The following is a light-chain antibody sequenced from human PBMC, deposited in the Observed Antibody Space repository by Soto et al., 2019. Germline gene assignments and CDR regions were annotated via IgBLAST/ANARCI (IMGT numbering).Light chain of an antibody. V-gene: IGKV3-20*01. J-gene: IGKJ4*01. CDR3: QQYGSSPFT. CDR1: QSVSSTY. Sequence: DIVLTQSPGTLSLSPGERATLSCRASQSVSSTYLAWYQQKPGQAPRLLIYDASIRATGIPDRFSGSGSGTDFTLTISRLEPEDFAVYYCQQYGSSPFTFGGGTKVEIK. CDR2: DAS.